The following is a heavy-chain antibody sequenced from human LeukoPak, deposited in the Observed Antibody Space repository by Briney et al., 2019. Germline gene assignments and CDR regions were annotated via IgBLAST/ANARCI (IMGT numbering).Heavy chain of an antibody. CDR1: GYTFTGYY. D-gene: IGHD2-15*01. CDR2: INPNSGGT. J-gene: IGHJ4*02. V-gene: IGHV1-2*02. Sequence: GASVKVCCKASGYTFTGYYMHWVRQAPGQGLEWMGWINPNSGGTNYAQKFQGRVTMTRDTSISTAYMELSRLRSDDTAVYYCARTPSIAATSLYYFDYWGQGTLVTVSS. CDR3: ARTPSIAATSLYYFDY.